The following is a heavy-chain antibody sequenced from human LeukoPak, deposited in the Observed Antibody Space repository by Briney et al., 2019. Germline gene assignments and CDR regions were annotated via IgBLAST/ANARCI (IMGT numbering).Heavy chain of an antibody. CDR3: AKDGSGYDGLYYFDY. CDR2: ISWNSGSI. Sequence: GGSLRLSCAASGFSFSSYWMNWVRQAPGKGLEWVAGISWNSGSIGYADSVKGRFTISRDNAKNSLYLQMNSLRAEDTDLYSCAKDGSGYDGLYYFDYWGQGTLVTVSS. V-gene: IGHV3-9*01. D-gene: IGHD5-12*01. J-gene: IGHJ4*02. CDR1: GFSFSSYW.